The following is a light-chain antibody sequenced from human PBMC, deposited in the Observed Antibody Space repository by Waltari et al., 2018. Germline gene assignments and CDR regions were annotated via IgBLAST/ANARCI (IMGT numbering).Light chain of an antibody. CDR1: SSDVGGYNY. J-gene: IGLJ3*02. CDR2: DVS. CDR3: CSYAGSYTWV. Sequence: SALTQPRSVSGSPGQSVTISCTGTSSDVGGYNYVSLYQQHPGTAPKLMIYDVSKRPSGVPDRFSGSKSGNTASLTISGLQAEDEADYYCCSYAGSYTWVFGGGTKLTVL. V-gene: IGLV2-11*01.